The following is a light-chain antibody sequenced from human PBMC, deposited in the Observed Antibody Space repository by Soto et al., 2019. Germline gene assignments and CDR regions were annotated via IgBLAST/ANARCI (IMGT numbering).Light chain of an antibody. CDR3: SSYASISSLVV. CDR2: EVS. J-gene: IGLJ1*01. CDR1: SSDVGGYNY. Sequence: QSALTQPASVSGSPGQSITISCTGTSSDVGGYNYVSWYQQYPGRVPKLMIYEVSNRPSGVSTRFSGSKSGNTASLTISGLQAEDEADYYCSSYASISSLVVFGTGTKVTVL. V-gene: IGLV2-14*01.